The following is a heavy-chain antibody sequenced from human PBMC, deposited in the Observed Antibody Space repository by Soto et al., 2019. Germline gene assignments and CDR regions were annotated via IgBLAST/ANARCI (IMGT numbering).Heavy chain of an antibody. CDR2: IYNGEST. D-gene: IGHD6-19*01. CDR1: GGSISSRY. V-gene: IGHV4-59*01. Sequence: QVQLQESGPGLVKPSETMSLTCTASGGSISSRYWNWIRQPPGKGLKWIGHIYNGESTNYNPSLKSRVTISVDTSKNQFSLKLGSVTAADTAVYYCAQTHGWPGFDYWGQGILVTVSS. CDR3: AQTHGWPGFDY. J-gene: IGHJ4*02.